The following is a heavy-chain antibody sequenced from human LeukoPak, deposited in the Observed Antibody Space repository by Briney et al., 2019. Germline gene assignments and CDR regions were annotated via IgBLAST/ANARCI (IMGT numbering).Heavy chain of an antibody. CDR3: ARDFTPEWFDIH. V-gene: IGHV3-30*04. CDR1: GLAFSS. D-gene: IGHD3-3*01. J-gene: IGHJ4*02. Sequence: PGGSLRLSCVASGLAFSSLHWVRQAPGKGLEWVGVISYDGSDEYYTDSVKGRFTISRYNSKNTVYLQMNSLRADDTAVYYCARDFTPEWFDIHWGQGTLVTVS. CDR2: ISYDGSDE.